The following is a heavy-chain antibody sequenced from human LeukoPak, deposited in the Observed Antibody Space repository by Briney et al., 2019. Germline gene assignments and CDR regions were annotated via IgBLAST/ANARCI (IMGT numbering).Heavy chain of an antibody. D-gene: IGHD2-2*01. Sequence: GGSLRLSCAASEFIFSSYVMSWVRQAPGKGLEWVSSISGSGDITYYAESVKGRFTISRDNSKNTLFLQMNSLRAEDTAMYYCAKGPIPCSSTSCPRSAFDIWGQGTMVTVSS. CDR3: AKGPIPCSSTSCPRSAFDI. V-gene: IGHV3-23*01. J-gene: IGHJ3*02. CDR1: EFIFSSYV. CDR2: ISGSGDIT.